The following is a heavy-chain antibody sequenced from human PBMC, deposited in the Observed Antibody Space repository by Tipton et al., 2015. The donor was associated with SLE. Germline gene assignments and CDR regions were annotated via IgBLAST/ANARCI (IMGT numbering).Heavy chain of an antibody. CDR1: GGSFSGYY. Sequence: TLSLTCAVYGGSFSGYYWSWIRQPPRKGLEWIGEINHSGSTNYNPSLKSRVTISVDTSKNQFSLKLSSVTAADTAVYYCARGATVGATTFYGMDVWGQGTTVTVSS. CDR3: ARGATVGATTFYGMDV. D-gene: IGHD1-26*01. V-gene: IGHV4-34*01. J-gene: IGHJ6*02. CDR2: INHSGST.